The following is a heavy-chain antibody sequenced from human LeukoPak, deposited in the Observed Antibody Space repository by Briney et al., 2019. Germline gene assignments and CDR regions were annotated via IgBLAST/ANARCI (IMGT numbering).Heavy chain of an antibody. Sequence: GGSLRLSCAASGFTFSSYGMHWVRQAPGKGLEWVAVIWYDGSNKHYADSVKGRFTISRDNSKNTLYLQMNSLRAEDTAVYYCARADLTTVTTMGYWGQGTLVTVSS. CDR3: ARADLTTVTTMGY. CDR1: GFTFSSYG. CDR2: IWYDGSNK. J-gene: IGHJ4*02. V-gene: IGHV3-33*01. D-gene: IGHD4-17*01.